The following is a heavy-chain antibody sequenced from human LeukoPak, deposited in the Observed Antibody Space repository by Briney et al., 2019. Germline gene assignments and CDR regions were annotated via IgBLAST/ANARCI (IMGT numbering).Heavy chain of an antibody. V-gene: IGHV4-59*12. D-gene: IGHD5-18*01. CDR1: GGSISGYY. J-gene: IGHJ4*02. Sequence: PSETLSLTCTVSGGSISGYYWSWIRQPPGKELEWIGYIYYSGSTNYNPSLKSRVTISVDTSKNQFSLKLNSVTAADTAVYYCARVGSGYSYGPFDYWGQGTLVTVSS. CDR3: ARVGSGYSYGPFDY. CDR2: IYYSGST.